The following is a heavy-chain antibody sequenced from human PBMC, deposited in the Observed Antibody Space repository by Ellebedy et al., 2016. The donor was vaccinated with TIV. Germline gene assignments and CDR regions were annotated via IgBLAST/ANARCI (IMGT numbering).Heavy chain of an antibody. V-gene: IGHV3-73*01. CDR1: GFTFSSYA. Sequence: GGSLRLSCAASGFTFSSYAMSWVRQASGKGLEWVGRIRSKANSYATAYAASVRGRFTISRDDSKNTEYLQMNSLKTEDTAVYYCTTKDGPGDYWGQGTLVTVSA. CDR2: IRSKANSYAT. CDR3: TTKDGPGDY. J-gene: IGHJ4*02. D-gene: IGHD5-24*01.